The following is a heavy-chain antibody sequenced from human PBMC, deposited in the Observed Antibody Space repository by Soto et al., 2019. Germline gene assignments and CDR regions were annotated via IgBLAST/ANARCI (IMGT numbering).Heavy chain of an antibody. CDR1: GFTLSSYA. Sequence: PGGSLRLSCAASGFTLSSYAMHWVRQAPGKXLEWVAVISYDGSNKYYADSVKGRFTISRDNSKNTLNLQMNSLRAEDTAVYYCAREMGYCSSGSCPIYGPWGQGILVTVSS. D-gene: IGHD2-15*01. V-gene: IGHV3-30-3*01. J-gene: IGHJ5*02. CDR3: AREMGYCSSGSCPIYGP. CDR2: ISYDGSNK.